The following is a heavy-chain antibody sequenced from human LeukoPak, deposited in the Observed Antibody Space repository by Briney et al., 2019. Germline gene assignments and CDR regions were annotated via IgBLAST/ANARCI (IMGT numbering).Heavy chain of an antibody. Sequence: SGTLSLTCAVSGGSISSSNWWSWVRQPPGKGLEWIGEINHSRSTNYNPSLKSRVTISVDTSKNQFSLKLSSVTAADTAVYYCASLYGKRGGYYYYYMDVWGKGTTVTISS. CDR2: INHSRST. J-gene: IGHJ6*03. CDR1: GGSISSSNW. CDR3: ASLYGKRGGYYYYYMDV. V-gene: IGHV4-4*02. D-gene: IGHD3-10*01.